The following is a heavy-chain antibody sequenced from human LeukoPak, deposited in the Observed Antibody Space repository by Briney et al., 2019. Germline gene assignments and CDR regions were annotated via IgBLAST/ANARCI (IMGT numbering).Heavy chain of an antibody. CDR2: VSSSGGTT. D-gene: IGHD3-10*01. CDR1: GFTFNSYA. CDR3: AKDLTTMVRGKLDY. V-gene: IGHV3-23*01. Sequence: PGGSLRLSCAASGFTFNSYAMTWVRQAPGKGLEWVSGVSSSGGTTYYADSVKGRFTISRDNSKNTLYLQMNSLRVEDTAIYYRAKDLTTMVRGKLDYWGQGTLVTVSS. J-gene: IGHJ4*02.